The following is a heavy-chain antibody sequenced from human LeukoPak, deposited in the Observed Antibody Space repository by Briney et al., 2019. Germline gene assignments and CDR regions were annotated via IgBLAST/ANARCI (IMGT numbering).Heavy chain of an antibody. CDR1: GFPFSNYA. CDR2: ISYDGVNK. J-gene: IGHJ4*02. V-gene: IGHV3-30-3*02. D-gene: IGHD1-1*01. Sequence: GGSLRLSCAASGFPFSNYAIHWVRQAPGRGLEWLAVISYDGVNKYYADCVKGRFTLSRDNSSNTVFLQMNGLRPEDTAVYSCEKDRNEAFDNWGQGTLVTVSS. CDR3: EKDRNEAFDN.